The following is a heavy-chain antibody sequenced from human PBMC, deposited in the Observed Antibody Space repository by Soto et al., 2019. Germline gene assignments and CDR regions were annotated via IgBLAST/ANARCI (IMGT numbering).Heavy chain of an antibody. CDR3: AKHAKYCSGGICSFPYFFDY. D-gene: IGHD2-15*01. J-gene: IGHJ4*02. Sequence: GGSLRLSCATSGFALSSYAMSWVRQAPGKGLEWVAGVSASGDPTDYADSVKGRFTISRENSRNTLYLLMNSLRAEDTAVYYCAKHAKYCSGGICSFPYFFDYWGQGTLVTVSS. CDR2: VSASGDPT. CDR1: GFALSSYA. V-gene: IGHV3-23*01.